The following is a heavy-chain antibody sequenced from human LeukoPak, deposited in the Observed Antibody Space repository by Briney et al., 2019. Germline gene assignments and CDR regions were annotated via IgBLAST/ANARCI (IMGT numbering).Heavy chain of an antibody. Sequence: ASVKVSCKASGGTFSSYAISWVRQAPGKGLEWMGGFDPEDGETIYAQKFQGRVTMTEDTSTDTAYMELSSLRSEDMAVYYCATDRPYCSSTSCLIFDPWGQGTLVTVSS. D-gene: IGHD2-2*01. CDR3: ATDRPYCSSTSCLIFDP. J-gene: IGHJ5*02. V-gene: IGHV1-24*01. CDR1: GGTFSSYA. CDR2: FDPEDGET.